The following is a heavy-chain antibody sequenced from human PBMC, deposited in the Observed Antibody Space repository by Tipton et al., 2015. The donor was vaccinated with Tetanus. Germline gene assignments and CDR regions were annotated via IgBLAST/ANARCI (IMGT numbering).Heavy chain of an antibody. CDR3: ARHPPPYYYGSGSYLDY. J-gene: IGHJ4*02. CDR1: GGSMSNNY. CDR2: IYYSGST. V-gene: IGHV4-39*01. Sequence: TLSLTCTVSGGSMSNNYWSWIRQPPGKALEWIGSIYYSGSTFYHPSLQSRVTISVDTSKNQFSLRLSSVTAADTAVYFCARHPPPYYYGSGSYLDYWGQGTPVTVSS. D-gene: IGHD3-10*01.